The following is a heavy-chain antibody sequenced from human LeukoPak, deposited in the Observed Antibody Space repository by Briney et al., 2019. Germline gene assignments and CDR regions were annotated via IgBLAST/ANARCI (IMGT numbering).Heavy chain of an antibody. Sequence: SESLSLTCTVSGGSISSYYWSWVRQPAGKGLEWIGRIYTSGSTNYNPSLKRRVTISVHTSKKQFSPKLSSVPAADTAVYYCARGDSSSWNYFDYWGQGTLVTVSS. CDR3: ARGDSSSWNYFDY. V-gene: IGHV4-4*07. D-gene: IGHD6-13*01. CDR2: IYTSGST. CDR1: GGSISSYY. J-gene: IGHJ4*02.